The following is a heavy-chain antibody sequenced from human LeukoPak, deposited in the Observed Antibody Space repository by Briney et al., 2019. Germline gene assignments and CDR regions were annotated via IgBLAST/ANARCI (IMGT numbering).Heavy chain of an antibody. CDR2: MNPNSGNT. J-gene: IGHJ6*03. CDR3: ARGSGAGTPGHYYYYMDV. V-gene: IGHV1-8*03. Sequence: GASVKVSCKASGYTFTSYGISWVRQATGQGLEWMGWMNPNSGNTGYAQKFQGRVTITRNTSISTAYMELSSLRSEDTAVYYCARGSGAGTPGHYYYYMDVWGKGTTVTVSS. CDR1: GYTFTSYG. D-gene: IGHD1-1*01.